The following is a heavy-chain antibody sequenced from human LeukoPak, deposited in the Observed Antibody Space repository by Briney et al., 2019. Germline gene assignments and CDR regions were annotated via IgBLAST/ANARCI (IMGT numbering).Heavy chain of an antibody. J-gene: IGHJ4*02. CDR2: ISYDGSNK. Sequence: GGSLRLSCAASGFTFSSYAMHWVRQAPGKGLEWVAVISYDGSNKYYADSVKGRFTISRENSKNTLYLQMNSLRAEDTAVYYCASDFGGELYYFDYWGQGTLVTVSS. D-gene: IGHD2-21*01. V-gene: IGHV3-30*04. CDR3: ASDFGGELYYFDY. CDR1: GFTFSSYA.